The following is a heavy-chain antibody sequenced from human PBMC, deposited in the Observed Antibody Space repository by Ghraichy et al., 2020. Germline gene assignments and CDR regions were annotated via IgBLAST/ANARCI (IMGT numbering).Heavy chain of an antibody. J-gene: IGHJ4*02. CDR1: GYSFTSYW. CDR3: ARNVHSAYCSSTSCYVVDY. CDR2: IDPSDSYT. Sequence: GESLNISCKGSGYSFTSYWISWVRQMPGKGLEWMGRIDPSDSYTNYSPSFQGHVTISADKSISTAYLQWSSLKASDTAMYYCARNVHSAYCSSTSCYVVDYWGQGTLVTVSS. V-gene: IGHV5-10-1*01. D-gene: IGHD2-2*01.